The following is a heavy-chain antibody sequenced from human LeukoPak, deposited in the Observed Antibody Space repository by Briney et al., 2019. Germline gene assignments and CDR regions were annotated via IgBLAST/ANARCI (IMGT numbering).Heavy chain of an antibody. CDR2: INWNSGSI. D-gene: IGHD6-19*01. CDR1: GFTFDDYA. V-gene: IGHV3-9*03. Sequence: GRSLRLSCAASGFTFDDYAMHWVRQAPGKGLEWVSGINWNSGSIGYADSVKGRFTISRDNAKNSLYLQMDSLRAEDMALYYCAKDMGSSGWYLSFDNWGQGTLVTVSS. CDR3: AKDMGSSGWYLSFDN. J-gene: IGHJ4*02.